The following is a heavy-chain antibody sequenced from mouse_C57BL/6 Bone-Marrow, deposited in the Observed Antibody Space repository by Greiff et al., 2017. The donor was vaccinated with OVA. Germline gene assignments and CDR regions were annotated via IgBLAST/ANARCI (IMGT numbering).Heavy chain of an antibody. CDR3: ARPANGDGWFAY. J-gene: IGHJ3*01. D-gene: IGHD4-1*01. CDR1: GFTFTDYY. CDR2: IRNKANGYTT. Sequence: EVHLVESGGGLVQPGGSLSLSCAASGFTFTDYYMSWVRQPPGKALEWLGFIRNKANGYTTEYSASVKGRFTISRDNSQSILYLQMNALRAEDSATYYCARPANGDGWFAYWGQGTLVTVSA. V-gene: IGHV7-3*01.